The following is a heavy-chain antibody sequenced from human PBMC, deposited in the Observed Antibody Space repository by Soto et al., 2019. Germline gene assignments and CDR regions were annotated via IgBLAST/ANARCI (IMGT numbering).Heavy chain of an antibody. CDR2: VFWDDGE. D-gene: IGHD1-26*01. V-gene: IGHV2-5*02. CDR3: TQIYGSGSWGWYFHS. J-gene: IGHJ4*02. CDR1: GFSLTTTGLG. Sequence: QITLRESGPSLVKPTETLTLTCTFSGFSLTTTGLGVGWVRQPPGKALEWLAVVFWDDGERYRPSLKTRVTITQYTSKNQVVLTMTNMDPVDTATYYCTQIYGSGSWGWYFHSWGQGSLVTVSS.